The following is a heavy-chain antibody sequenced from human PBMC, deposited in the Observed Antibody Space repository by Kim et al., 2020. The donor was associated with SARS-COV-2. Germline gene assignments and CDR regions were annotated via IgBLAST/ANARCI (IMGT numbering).Heavy chain of an antibody. CDR3: ATLRPDYYDSSGYYLKDWYFDL. D-gene: IGHD3-22*01. CDR2: IYYSGST. V-gene: IGHV4-31*03. J-gene: IGHJ2*01. CDR1: GGSISSGGYY. Sequence: SETLSLTCTVSGGSISSGGYYWSWIRQHPGKGLEWIGYIYYSGSTYYNPSLKSRVTISVDTSKNQFSLKLSSVTAADTAVYYCATLRPDYYDSSGYYLKDWYFDLWGRGTLVTVSS.